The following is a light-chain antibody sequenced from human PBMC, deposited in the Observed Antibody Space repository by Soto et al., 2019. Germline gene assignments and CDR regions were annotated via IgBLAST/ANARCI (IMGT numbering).Light chain of an antibody. J-gene: IGLJ1*01. CDR1: SSDVGGYNY. CDR3: SSYTSSSILAYV. CDR2: DVS. Sequence: QSVLTQPASVSGSPGQSITISCTGTSSDVGGYNYVSWYQHHPGKAPKLMIYDVSNRPSGVSNRFSGSKSGNTASLTISGLQAEDEADYYCSSYTSSSILAYVFGSGTKLTVL. V-gene: IGLV2-14*03.